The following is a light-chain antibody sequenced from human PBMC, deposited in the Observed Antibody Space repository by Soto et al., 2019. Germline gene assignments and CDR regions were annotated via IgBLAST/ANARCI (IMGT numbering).Light chain of an antibody. CDR1: QDIRNY. CDR2: SAS. CDR3: QQSYSAPQ. J-gene: IGKJ1*01. Sequence: DIQMTQSPSSLSASVGDRLTITCQASQDIRNYLNWYQHEPGKAPKLLIYSASSLQTGVQSRFSGRGSGTDFTLTISSLKPEDFGTYYCQQSYSAPQFGQGTKVDIK. V-gene: IGKV1-39*01.